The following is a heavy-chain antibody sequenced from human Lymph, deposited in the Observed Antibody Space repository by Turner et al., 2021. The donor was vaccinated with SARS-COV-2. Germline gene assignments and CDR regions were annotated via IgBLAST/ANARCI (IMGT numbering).Heavy chain of an antibody. Sequence: EVQLVESGGGLIQPGGSLRLSCAASEFTVSSNYMSWVRQAPGKGLEWVSIIYSGGSTYYADFVKGRFTISRDNSKNTLYLQMNSLRAEDTAVYYCARVLPYGDYFDYWGQGTLVTVSS. CDR1: EFTVSSNY. CDR2: IYSGGST. CDR3: ARVLPYGDYFDY. V-gene: IGHV3-53*01. J-gene: IGHJ4*02. D-gene: IGHD4-17*01.